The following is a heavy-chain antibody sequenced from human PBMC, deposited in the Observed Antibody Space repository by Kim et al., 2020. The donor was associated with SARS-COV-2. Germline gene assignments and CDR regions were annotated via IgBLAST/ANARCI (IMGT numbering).Heavy chain of an antibody. J-gene: IGHJ6*03. D-gene: IGHD1-1*01. CDR2: IKPDGSEK. CDR3: ARIWKDGLYYYYYMDV. CDR1: DFTLSGYW. Sequence: GGSLRLSCVASDFTLSGYWMTWVRQAPGKGLEWVANIKPDGSEKYYVDSVKGRFIISRDNVENSLYLQMNSLRAEGTGVYYCARIWKDGLYYYYYMDVWG. V-gene: IGHV3-7*01.